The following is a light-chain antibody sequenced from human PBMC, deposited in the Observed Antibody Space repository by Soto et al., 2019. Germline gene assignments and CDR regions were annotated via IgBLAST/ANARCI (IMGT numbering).Light chain of an antibody. CDR3: QQANSFTFT. Sequence: DIQMTQSPSSVSASVGSRVTISCRASQGISRWLAWYQQKPGKAPKLLIYAASSLQSGVPSRFSGSGSGTDFTLTISSLQHEDFATYYCQQANSFTFTFGQGTRLEIK. CDR1: QGISRW. J-gene: IGKJ5*01. CDR2: AAS. V-gene: IGKV1D-12*01.